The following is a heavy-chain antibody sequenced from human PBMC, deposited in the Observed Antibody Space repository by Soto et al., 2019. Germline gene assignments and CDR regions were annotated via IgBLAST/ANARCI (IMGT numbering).Heavy chain of an antibody. CDR1: GYTFTSYA. CDR3: ARTETAAGYYYYYYGMDV. CDR2: INAGNGNT. J-gene: IGHJ6*02. V-gene: IGHV1-3*01. D-gene: IGHD6-13*01. Sequence: QVQLVQSWAEVMKPGASVKVSCKASGYTFTSYAMHWVRQAPGQRLEWMGWINAGNGNTKYSQKFQGRVTITRDTSASTAYMELSSLRSEDTAVYYCARTETAAGYYYYYYGMDVWGQGTTVTVSS.